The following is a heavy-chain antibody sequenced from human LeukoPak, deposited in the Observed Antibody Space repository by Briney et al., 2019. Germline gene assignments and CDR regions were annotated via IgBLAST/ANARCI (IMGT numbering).Heavy chain of an antibody. Sequence: SQTLSLTCAVSGGSISSGGYCWSWIPQPPGKGLEWVGYIYHSGSTYYNPSLKSRVTISVDRSKNQFSLKLSSVTAADTAVYYCAGVCHPDSSGYLGNWFDPWGQGTLVTVSS. D-gene: IGHD3-22*01. V-gene: IGHV4-30-2*01. CDR3: AGVCHPDSSGYLGNWFDP. CDR2: IYHSGST. J-gene: IGHJ5*02. CDR1: GGSISSGGYC.